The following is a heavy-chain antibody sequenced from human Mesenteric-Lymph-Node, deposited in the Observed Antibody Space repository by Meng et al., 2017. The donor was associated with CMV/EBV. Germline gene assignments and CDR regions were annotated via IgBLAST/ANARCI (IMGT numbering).Heavy chain of an antibody. D-gene: IGHD5-12*01. V-gene: IGHV4-39*07. CDR1: GGSIISNYQ. J-gene: IGHJ5*02. CDR3: VRDQATMITEAGLGYLRLEP. CDR2: IYHLGGT. Sequence: SETLSLTCAVSGGSIISNYQWGWIRQPPGKGLEWIGSIYHLGGTLYNQSLKSRVTMSVDTSRNQFSLKMNSVTAADTAVYYCVRDQATMITEAGLGYLRLEPWGQGTLVTVSS.